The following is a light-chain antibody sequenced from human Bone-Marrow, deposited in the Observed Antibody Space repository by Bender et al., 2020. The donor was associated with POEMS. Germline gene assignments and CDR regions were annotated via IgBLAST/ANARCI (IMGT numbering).Light chain of an antibody. CDR3: SSWDDSLSGWV. CDR1: RSSIGSNY. Sequence: QSVLTQPPSASGTPGQRVTISCSGSRSSIGSNYVYWYQQLPGTAPKLLIYSNYQRPSGVPARFSGSKSGTSASLAISDIQSEDEGDYYCSSWDDSLSGWVFGGGTKLTVL. V-gene: IGLV1-47*02. J-gene: IGLJ3*02. CDR2: SNY.